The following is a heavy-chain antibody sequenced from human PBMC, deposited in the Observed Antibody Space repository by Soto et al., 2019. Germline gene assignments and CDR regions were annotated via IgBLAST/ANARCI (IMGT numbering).Heavy chain of an antibody. CDR2: IYYSGST. V-gene: IGHV4-59*01. Sequence: SETLSLTCTVSGGSISSYYWSWIRQPPGKGLEWIGYIYYSGSTNYNPSLKSRVTISVDTSKNQFSLKLSSVTAADTAVYYCARDFSSGGFVDPWGQGTLVTVSS. J-gene: IGHJ5*02. D-gene: IGHD6-19*01. CDR1: GGSISSYY. CDR3: ARDFSSGGFVDP.